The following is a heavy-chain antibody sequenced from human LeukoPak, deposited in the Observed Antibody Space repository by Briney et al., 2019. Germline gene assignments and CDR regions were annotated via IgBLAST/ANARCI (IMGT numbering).Heavy chain of an antibody. CDR3: AREKPAATY. CDR1: GFTFDTYV. Sequence: GGSLRLSCAASGFTFDTYVMHWVRQAPGKGLEWVAIIQSDTGKKHFADYADSVKGRFAISRDNSKNALYLQMNSLRAEDTAVYYCAREKPAATYWGQGTLVTVSS. V-gene: IGHV3-30*02. J-gene: IGHJ4*02. D-gene: IGHD2-2*01. CDR2: IQSDTGKKHFA.